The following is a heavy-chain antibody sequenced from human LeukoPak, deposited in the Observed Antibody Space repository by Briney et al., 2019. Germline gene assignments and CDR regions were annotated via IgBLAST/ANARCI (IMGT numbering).Heavy chain of an antibody. CDR2: IRSKANSYAT. CDR1: GFTFSGSA. Sequence: GGSLRLSCAASGFTFSGSAMHWVRQASGKGLEWVGRIRSKANSYATAYAASVKGRFTISRDDSKNTAYLQMNSLKTEDTAVYYCTRTPAMDRTETWFDPWGQGTLVTVSS. V-gene: IGHV3-73*01. J-gene: IGHJ5*02. D-gene: IGHD3-10*01. CDR3: TRTPAMDRTETWFDP.